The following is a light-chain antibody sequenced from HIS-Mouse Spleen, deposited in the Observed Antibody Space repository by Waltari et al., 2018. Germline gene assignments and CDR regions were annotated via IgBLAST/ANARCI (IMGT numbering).Light chain of an antibody. CDR1: AFPKKY. CDR2: EDS. CDR3: YSTDSSGNHRV. V-gene: IGLV3-10*01. Sequence: SYELTQPPSVSVSPGQTARITCSGDAFPKKYAYWYQQKSGQAPVVVIYEDSKRPSGIPGRFSGSSSGTMATLTISGAQVEDEADYYCYSTDSSGNHRVFGGGTKLTVL. J-gene: IGLJ2*01.